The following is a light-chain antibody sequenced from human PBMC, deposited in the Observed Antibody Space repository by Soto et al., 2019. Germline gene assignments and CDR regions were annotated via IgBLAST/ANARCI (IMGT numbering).Light chain of an antibody. CDR3: SSYTTRNTEV. J-gene: IGLJ1*01. CDR1: SRDVGAFNY. Sequence: ALTQPSSVFRSPGRSISISCIGTSRDVGAFNYVSWYQHHPGKAPQLIIYDVTSRPSGVSNRFSASKSGNTASLTISGLQAEDEADYYCSSYTTRNTEVFGTGTKVPV. V-gene: IGLV2-14*03. CDR2: DVT.